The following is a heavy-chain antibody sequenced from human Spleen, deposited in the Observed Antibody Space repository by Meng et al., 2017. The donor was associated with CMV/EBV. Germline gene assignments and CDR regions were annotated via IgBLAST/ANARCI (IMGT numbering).Heavy chain of an antibody. CDR2: IRYDGSNE. D-gene: IGHD1-14*01. CDR3: AITRGVGGTDY. CDR1: GFTFNKFW. V-gene: IGHV3-30*02. J-gene: IGHJ4*02. Sequence: GESLKISCVVSGFTFNKFWMTWVRQAPGKGLEWVAFIRYDGSNEYYADSVKGRFTISRDNPKNTLNLQMNSLKTEHTAVYYCAITRGVGGTDYWGQGTLVTVSS.